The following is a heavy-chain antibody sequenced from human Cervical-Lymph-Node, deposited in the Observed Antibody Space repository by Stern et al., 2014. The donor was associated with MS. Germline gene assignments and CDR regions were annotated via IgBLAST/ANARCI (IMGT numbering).Heavy chain of an antibody. J-gene: IGHJ4*02. D-gene: IGHD4-17*01. CDR2: IYPGDSDT. CDR3: ARDYGDYAFDY. CDR1: GYSFTANW. V-gene: IGHV5-51*01. Sequence: EVQLVESGEEVKKPGESLKISCKGSGYSFTANWIAWVRQMPGKGLEWMGIIYPGDSDTRYSPSFQGRVTISADKSISTAYLQWSSLKASDTAMYYCARDYGDYAFDYWGQGTLVTVSS.